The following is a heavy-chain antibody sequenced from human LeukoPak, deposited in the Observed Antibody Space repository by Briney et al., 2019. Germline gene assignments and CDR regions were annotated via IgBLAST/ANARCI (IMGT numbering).Heavy chain of an antibody. CDR3: ARKPERYYYGSGSPLYFDY. V-gene: IGHV4-59*01. D-gene: IGHD3-10*01. CDR1: GGSISSYY. CDR2: IYYSGST. Sequence: SETLSLTCTVSGGSISSYYWSWIRQPPGKGLEWIGYIYYSGSTNYNPSLKSRVTISVDTSKNQFSLKLSSVTAADTAVYYCARKPERYYYGSGSPLYFDYWGQGTLATVSS. J-gene: IGHJ4*02.